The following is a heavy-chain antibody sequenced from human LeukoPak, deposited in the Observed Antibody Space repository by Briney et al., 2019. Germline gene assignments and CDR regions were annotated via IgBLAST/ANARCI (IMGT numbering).Heavy chain of an antibody. Sequence: GSLRLSCAASGFTFSSYWMSWVRQAPGKGLEWVANIKQDGSEKYYVDSVKGRFTISRDNAKNSLYLQMNSLRAEDTAVYYCARDRLLVATPPYYGMDVWGQGTTVTVSS. CDR3: ARDRLLVATPPYYGMDV. J-gene: IGHJ6*02. CDR1: GFTFSSYW. D-gene: IGHD5-12*01. CDR2: IKQDGSEK. V-gene: IGHV3-7*01.